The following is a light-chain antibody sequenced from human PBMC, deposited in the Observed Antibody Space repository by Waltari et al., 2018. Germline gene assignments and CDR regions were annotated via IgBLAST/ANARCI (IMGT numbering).Light chain of an antibody. CDR3: SSYTSSSTRV. Sequence: QSALTQPASVSGSPGQSITISCTVTSTDAGGYNYVSWYQQHPGKAPKLMIYDVSNRPSGVSNRFSGSKSGNTASLTISGLQAEDEADYYCSSYTSSSTRVFGGGTKLTVL. CDR1: STDAGGYNY. J-gene: IGLJ3*02. V-gene: IGLV2-14*01. CDR2: DVS.